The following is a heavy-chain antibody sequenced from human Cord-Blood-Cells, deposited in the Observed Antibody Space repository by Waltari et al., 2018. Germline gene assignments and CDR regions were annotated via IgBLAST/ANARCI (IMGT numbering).Heavy chain of an antibody. Sequence: QVQLQESGPGLVKPSETLSLTCAVSGYSISIGYYWGWILHPPGKGLEWIGSIYHSGSTYYNPSLKSRVTISVDTSKNQFSLKLSSVTAADTAVYYCAREIIAAAGTYYGMDVWGQGTTVTVSS. CDR3: AREIIAAAGTYYGMDV. D-gene: IGHD6-13*01. J-gene: IGHJ6*02. CDR2: IYHSGST. CDR1: GYSISIGYY. V-gene: IGHV4-38-2*02.